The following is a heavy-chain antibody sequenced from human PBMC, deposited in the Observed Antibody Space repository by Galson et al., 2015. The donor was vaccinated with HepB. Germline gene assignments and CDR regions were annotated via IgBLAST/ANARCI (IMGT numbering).Heavy chain of an antibody. CDR2: IIPIFEKA. V-gene: IGHV1-69*06. J-gene: IGHJ6*02. CDR3: AKSVGKLLWFGGSGRNALDV. D-gene: IGHD3-10*01. CDR1: GGAFSTFA. Sequence: SVKVSCKASGGAFSTFAISWVRLAPGQGLEWMGGIIPIFEKANYAQSFQGRVSITADKATSTAFMELSSLRSEDTAVYYCAKSVGKLLWFGGSGRNALDVWGQGTAVTVSS.